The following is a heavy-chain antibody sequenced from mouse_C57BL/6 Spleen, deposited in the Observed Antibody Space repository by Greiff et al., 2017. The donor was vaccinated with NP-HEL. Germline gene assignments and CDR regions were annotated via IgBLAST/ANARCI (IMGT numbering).Heavy chain of an antibody. CDR1: GFTFSDYG. CDR2: ISSGSSTI. CDR3: ARAGITTVVADY. J-gene: IGHJ2*01. V-gene: IGHV5-17*01. Sequence: DVQLVESGGGLVKPGGSLKLSCAASGFTFSDYGMHWVRQAPEKGLEWVAYISSGSSTIYYADTVKGRFTISRDNAKNTLFLQMTSLRSEDTAMYYCARAGITTVVADYWGQGTTLTVSS. D-gene: IGHD1-1*01.